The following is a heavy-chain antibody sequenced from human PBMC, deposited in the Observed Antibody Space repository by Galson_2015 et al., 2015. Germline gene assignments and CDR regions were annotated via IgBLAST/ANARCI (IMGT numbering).Heavy chain of an antibody. Sequence: SLRLSCAASGFTFSSYGMHWVRQAPGKGLEWVAVIWYDGSNKYYADSVKGRFTISRDNSKNTLYLQMNSLRAEDTAVYYCARDRRTAMVTGTLDYWGQGTLVTVSS. CDR3: ARDRRTAMVTGTLDY. D-gene: IGHD5-18*01. J-gene: IGHJ4*02. CDR2: IWYDGSNK. V-gene: IGHV3-33*01. CDR1: GFTFSSYG.